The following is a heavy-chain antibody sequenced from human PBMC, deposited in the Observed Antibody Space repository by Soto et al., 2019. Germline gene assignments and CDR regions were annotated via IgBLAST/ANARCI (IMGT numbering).Heavy chain of an antibody. CDR2: INPNSGGT. D-gene: IGHD6-13*01. CDR1: GYRFIDYF. Sequence: ASVKVSCKASGYRFIDYFMHWVRQAPGQGLEWMGWINPNSGGTNYAQKFQGWVTMTRDTSISTAYMELSRLRSDDTAVYYCARGYSSSWYSYYSYGMDVWGQGTTVTVTS. J-gene: IGHJ6*02. CDR3: ARGYSSSWYSYYSYGMDV. V-gene: IGHV1-2*04.